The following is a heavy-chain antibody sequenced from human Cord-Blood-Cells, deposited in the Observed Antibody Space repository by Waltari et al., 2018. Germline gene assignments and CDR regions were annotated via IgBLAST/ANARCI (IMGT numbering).Heavy chain of an antibody. CDR3: ARGKGSPFDY. CDR2: ISDDGSNK. CDR1: GFTFRSYR. D-gene: IGHD1-26*01. V-gene: IGHV3-30*03. Sequence: QVQLVESGGGVVQPGRYLSLSCSASGFTFRSYRIHWVRQAPGKGLEWVAVISDDGSNKYYADSVKGRFTISRDNSKNTLYLQMNSLRAEDTAVYYCARGKGSPFDYWGQGTLVTVSS. J-gene: IGHJ4*02.